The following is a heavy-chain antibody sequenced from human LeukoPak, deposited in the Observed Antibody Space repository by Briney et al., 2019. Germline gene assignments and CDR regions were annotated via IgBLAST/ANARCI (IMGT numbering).Heavy chain of an antibody. J-gene: IGHJ2*01. CDR3: AGTCYYDSSGYYYWYFDL. Sequence: SETLSLTCAVSGGSVSSGSYYWSWIRQPPGKGLEWIGYIYYSGSTNYNPSLKSRVTISVDTSKNQFSLKLSSVTAADTAVYYCAGTCYYDSSGYYYWYFDLWGRGTLVTVSS. D-gene: IGHD3-22*01. CDR1: GGSVSSGSYY. CDR2: IYYSGST. V-gene: IGHV4-61*01.